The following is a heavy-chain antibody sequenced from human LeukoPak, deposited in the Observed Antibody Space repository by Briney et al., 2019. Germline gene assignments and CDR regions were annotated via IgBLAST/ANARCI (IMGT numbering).Heavy chain of an antibody. CDR3: GRDWKVDY. Sequence: GGSLRLSCAASGFTFSTYAVNWVRQAPGKGLEWVSTISGSGDSTYYADSVKGRFTISRDNSKDTLYLQMDSLRVEDTAIYYCGRDWKVDYWGQGILVTVSS. V-gene: IGHV3-23*01. D-gene: IGHD1-1*01. CDR2: ISGSGDST. J-gene: IGHJ4*02. CDR1: GFTFSTYA.